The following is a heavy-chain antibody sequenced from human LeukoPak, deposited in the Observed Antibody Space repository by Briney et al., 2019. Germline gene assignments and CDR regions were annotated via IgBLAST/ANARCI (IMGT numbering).Heavy chain of an antibody. CDR2: ISWDGGST. V-gene: IGHV3-43*01. CDR3: AKDQDYYGSGSCLDY. D-gene: IGHD3-10*01. Sequence: GGSLRLSCAASGFTFSSYTMSWVRQAPGKGLEWVSLISWDGGSTYYADSVKGRFTISRDNSKNSLYLQMNSLRTEDTALYYCAKDQDYYGSGSCLDYWGQGTLVTVSS. J-gene: IGHJ4*02. CDR1: GFTFSSYT.